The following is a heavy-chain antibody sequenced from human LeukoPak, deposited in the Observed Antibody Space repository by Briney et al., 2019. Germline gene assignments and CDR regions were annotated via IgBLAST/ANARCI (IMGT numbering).Heavy chain of an antibody. V-gene: IGHV1-18*01. J-gene: IGHJ4*02. D-gene: IGHD3-3*01. CDR3: ARDPYYDFWSGKRFDY. CDR1: GYTFTSYG. Sequence: ASVKVSCKASGYTFTSYGISWVRQAPGQGLEWMGWISAYNGNTNYAQKLQGRVTMTTDTSTSTAYMELRSLRSDDTAVYYCARDPYYDFWSGKRFDYWGQGTLVTVSS. CDR2: ISAYNGNT.